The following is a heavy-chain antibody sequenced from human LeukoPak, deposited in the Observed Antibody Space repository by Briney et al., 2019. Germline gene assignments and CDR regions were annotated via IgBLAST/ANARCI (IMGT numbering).Heavy chain of an antibody. Sequence: ASVKVSCKASGYTFTGYYMHWVRQAPGQGLEWRGWINPNSGGTNYAQKFQGRVTMTRDTSISPAYMELSRLRSDDTAVYYCASGYCTNGVCYTGAYWGQGTLVTVSS. D-gene: IGHD2-8*01. CDR1: GYTFTGYY. CDR2: INPNSGGT. J-gene: IGHJ4*02. V-gene: IGHV1-2*02. CDR3: ASGYCTNGVCYTGAY.